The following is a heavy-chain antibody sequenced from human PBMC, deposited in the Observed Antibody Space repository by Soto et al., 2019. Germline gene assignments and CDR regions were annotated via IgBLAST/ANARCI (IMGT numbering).Heavy chain of an antibody. CDR2: IYYSGST. CDR1: GGSISSGGYY. D-gene: IGHD3-22*01. V-gene: IGHV4-31*03. CDR3: ASYGDYYDSSGYVDY. Sequence: KTSETLSLTCTVSGGSISSGGYYWSWIRQHPGKGLEWIGYIYYSGSTYYNPSLKSRVTISVDTSKNQFSLKLSSVTAADTAVYYCASYGDYYDSSGYVDYWGQGTLVTVSS. J-gene: IGHJ4*02.